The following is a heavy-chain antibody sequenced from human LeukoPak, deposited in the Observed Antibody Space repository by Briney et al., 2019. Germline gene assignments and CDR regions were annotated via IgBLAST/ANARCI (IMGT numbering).Heavy chain of an antibody. D-gene: IGHD3-3*01. J-gene: IGHJ4*02. CDR2: IKQDGSEK. CDR3: ARANRITIFGVVISWFDY. V-gene: IGHV3-7*01. Sequence: HPGGSLRLSCAASGFTFSSYWMSWVRQAPGKGLEWVANIKQDGSEKYYVDSVKGRFTISRDNAKNSLYLQMNSLRAEDTAVYYCARANRITIFGVVISWFDYWGQGTLVTVSS. CDR1: GFTFSSYW.